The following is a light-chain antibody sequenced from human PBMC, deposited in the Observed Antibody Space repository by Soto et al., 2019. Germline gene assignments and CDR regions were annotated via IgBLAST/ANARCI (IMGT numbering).Light chain of an antibody. CDR1: SSDVGGYNY. J-gene: IGLJ2*01. CDR2: DVS. CDR3: SSYTSSSTRVV. V-gene: IGLV2-14*01. Sequence: QSALTQPASVSGSPGQSITISCTGTSSDVGGYNYDSWYQQHPGKAPKLMIYDVSNRPSGVSNRFSGSKSGNTASLTISGLQAEDEADYYCSSYTSSSTRVVFGGGTKVTVL.